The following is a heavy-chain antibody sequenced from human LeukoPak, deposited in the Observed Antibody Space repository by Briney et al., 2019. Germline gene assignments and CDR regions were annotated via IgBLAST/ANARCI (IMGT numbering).Heavy chain of an antibody. CDR3: ARVSRGPHPYYYDSSGYMDY. CDR1: GFTVSSNY. V-gene: IGHV3-53*01. Sequence: GGSLRLSCAASGFTVSSNYMSWVRQAPGKGLEWVSVIYSGGSTYYADSVKGRFTISRDNSKYTLYLQMNSLRAEDTAVYYCARVSRGPHPYYYDSSGYMDYWGQGTLVTVSS. CDR2: IYSGGST. J-gene: IGHJ4*02. D-gene: IGHD3-22*01.